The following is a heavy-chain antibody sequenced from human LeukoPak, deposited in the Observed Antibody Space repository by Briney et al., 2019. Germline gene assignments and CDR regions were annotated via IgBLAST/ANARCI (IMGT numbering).Heavy chain of an antibody. CDR2: INPNSGGT. CDR1: GGTFSSYA. Sequence: GASVKVSCKASGGTFSSYAISWVRQAPGQGLEWMGWINPNSGGTNYAQKFQGRVTMTRDTSISTAYMELSRLRSDDTAVYYCARDSSGCLDYWGQGTLVTVSS. J-gene: IGHJ4*02. CDR3: ARDSSGCLDY. V-gene: IGHV1-2*02. D-gene: IGHD6-19*01.